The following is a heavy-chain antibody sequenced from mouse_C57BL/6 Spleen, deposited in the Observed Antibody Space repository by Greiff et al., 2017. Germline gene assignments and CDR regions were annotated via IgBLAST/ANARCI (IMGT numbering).Heavy chain of an antibody. D-gene: IGHD2-1*01. CDR1: GYTFTSYW. J-gene: IGHJ3*01. CDR2: IHPNSGST. CDR3: ARLEGNYEFAY. V-gene: IGHV1-64*01. Sequence: VQLQQPGAELVKPGASVKLSCKASGYTFTSYWMHWVKQRPGQGLEWIGMIHPNSGSTNYNEKFKSKATLTVDKSSSTAYMQLSSLTSEDSAVYYCARLEGNYEFAYWGQGTLVTVSA.